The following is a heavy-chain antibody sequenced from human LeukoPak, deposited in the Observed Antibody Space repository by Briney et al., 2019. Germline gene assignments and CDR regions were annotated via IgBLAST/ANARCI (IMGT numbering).Heavy chain of an antibody. Sequence: IPIFGTPNYAQNFQGRVTITADESTTTAYMELSSLRSEDTAVYYCARVGVQLERRRYFDYWGQGTLVTVSS. D-gene: IGHD1-1*01. CDR3: ARVGVQLERRRYFDY. CDR2: IPIFGTP. J-gene: IGHJ4*02. V-gene: IGHV1-69*01.